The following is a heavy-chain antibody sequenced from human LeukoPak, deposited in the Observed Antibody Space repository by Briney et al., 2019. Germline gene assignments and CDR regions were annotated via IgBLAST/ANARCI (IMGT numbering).Heavy chain of an antibody. CDR1: GYTFTIYG. J-gene: IGHJ6*03. CDR3: ARSKIAARAYYYYYMDV. CDR2: ISAYNGNT. V-gene: IGHV1-18*01. Sequence: ASVNVSFKASGYTFTIYGISWVRQAPGQGLEWMGWISAYNGNTNYAQKLQGRVTMTTDTSTSTAYMEMRSLRSDDTAVYYCARSKIAARAYYYYYMDVWGKGTTVTVSS. D-gene: IGHD6-6*01.